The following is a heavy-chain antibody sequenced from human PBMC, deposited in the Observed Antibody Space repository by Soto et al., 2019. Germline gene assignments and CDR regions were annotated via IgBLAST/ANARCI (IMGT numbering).Heavy chain of an antibody. V-gene: IGHV3-53*01. Sequence: EVQLVESGGGLIQPGGSLRLSCAASGFTVSSNYMSWVRQAPGKGLEWVSVIYSGGSTYYADSVKGRFPISRDNSKHPLYLQMNSLRAEDPAVYYCERARGDLWGRGTLVTVSS. D-gene: IGHD3-10*01. CDR3: ERARGDL. CDR1: GFTVSSNY. J-gene: IGHJ2*01. CDR2: IYSGGST.